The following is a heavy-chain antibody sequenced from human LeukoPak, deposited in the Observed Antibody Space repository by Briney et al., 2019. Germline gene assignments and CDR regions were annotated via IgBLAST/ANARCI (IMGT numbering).Heavy chain of an antibody. V-gene: IGHV1-18*01. D-gene: IGHD6-13*01. Sequence: VASVKVSCKASGYTFTSYGISWVRQAPGQGLEWMGWISAYNGNTNYAQKLQGRVTMTTDTSTSTAYMELRSLRSDDTAVYYCARDGARVAAAGTFDYWGQGTLVTVSS. J-gene: IGHJ4*02. CDR1: GYTFTSYG. CDR2: ISAYNGNT. CDR3: ARDGARVAAAGTFDY.